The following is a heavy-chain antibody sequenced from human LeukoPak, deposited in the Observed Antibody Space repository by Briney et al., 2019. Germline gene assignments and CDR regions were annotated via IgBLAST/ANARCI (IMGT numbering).Heavy chain of an antibody. CDR3: ARDLLWGIVPAATYGWFDP. CDR1: GGSISSYY. J-gene: IGHJ5*02. V-gene: IGHV4-4*07. Sequence: SETLSLTCTVSGGSISSYYWSWIRQPAGKGLEWIGRIYTSGSTNYNPSLKSRVTMSVDTSKNQFSLKLSSVTAADTAVYYCARDLLWGIVPAATYGWFDPWGQGTLVTVSS. CDR2: IYTSGST. D-gene: IGHD2-2*01.